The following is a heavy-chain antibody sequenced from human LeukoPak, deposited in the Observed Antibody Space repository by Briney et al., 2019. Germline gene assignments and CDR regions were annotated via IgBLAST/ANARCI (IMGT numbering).Heavy chain of an antibody. CDR2: IYYSGST. J-gene: IGHJ4*02. D-gene: IGHD6-19*01. Sequence: SETLSLTCTVSGGSISSYYWSWIRQPPGKGLERIGYIYYSGSTNYNPSLKSRVTISVDTSKNQFSLKLSSVTAADTAVYYCAREYSSGWGLDYWGQGTLVTVSS. CDR3: AREYSSGWGLDY. CDR1: GGSISSYY. V-gene: IGHV4-59*01.